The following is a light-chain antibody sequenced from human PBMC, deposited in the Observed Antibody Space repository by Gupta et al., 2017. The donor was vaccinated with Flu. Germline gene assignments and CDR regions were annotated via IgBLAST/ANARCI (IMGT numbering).Light chain of an antibody. CDR3: QQSYRTPQT. CDR1: HSINTY. V-gene: IGKV1-39*01. Sequence: IQMTQSPSSLSASVGDRVTITCRSSHSINTYLNWYQQKPGIAPKLLIYATSVLQSGVPSRFTGSGSGTDFTLTISSLQPEDFATYYCQQSYRTPQTFGQGTKVEIK. CDR2: ATS. J-gene: IGKJ2*01.